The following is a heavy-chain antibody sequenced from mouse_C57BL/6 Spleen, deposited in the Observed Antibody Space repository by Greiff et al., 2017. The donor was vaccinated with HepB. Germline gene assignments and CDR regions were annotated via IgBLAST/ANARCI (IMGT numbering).Heavy chain of an antibody. CDR2: IWGGGST. CDR3: AKRGYYDYGGFAY. D-gene: IGHD2-4*01. Sequence: VQLQESGPGLVAPSQSLSITCTVSWFLFNSYGVDWVRQPPGKGLEWLGVIWGGGSTNYNSALISRLSISKDNSKSQVFLKMNSLQTDDTAMYYCAKRGYYDYGGFAYWGQGTLVTVSA. J-gene: IGHJ3*01. CDR1: WFLFNSYG. V-gene: IGHV2-9*01.